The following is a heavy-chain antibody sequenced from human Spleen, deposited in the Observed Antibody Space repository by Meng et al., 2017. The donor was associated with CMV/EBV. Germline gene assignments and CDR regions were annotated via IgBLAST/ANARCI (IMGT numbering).Heavy chain of an antibody. V-gene: IGHV3-43*01. CDR3: VRDPGHCYTSGCYYFVY. CDR1: AFDDYT. Sequence: GGSLRRSCTTSAFDDYTRHWVRTLPGKGLEWVSLISWDGRSTSDADFVKGRFTISRDNSKNSLYLQLNSLRTEDTALYYCVRDPGHCYTSGCYYFVYWGQGTLVTVSS. J-gene: IGHJ4*02. D-gene: IGHD3-16*02. CDR2: ISWDGRST.